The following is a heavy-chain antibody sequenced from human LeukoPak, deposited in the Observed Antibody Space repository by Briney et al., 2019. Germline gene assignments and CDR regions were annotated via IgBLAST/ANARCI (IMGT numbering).Heavy chain of an antibody. CDR3: ARGGGLDV. CDR1: GFTFSSYW. CDR2: INHNGNVN. Sequence: AGGSPRLSCAASGFTFSSYWMNWARQAPGKGLEWVASINHNGNVNYYVDSVKGRFTISRDNAKNSLYLQMSNLRAEDTAVYFCARGGGLDVWGQGATVPVSS. J-gene: IGHJ6*02. D-gene: IGHD3-16*01. V-gene: IGHV3-7*03.